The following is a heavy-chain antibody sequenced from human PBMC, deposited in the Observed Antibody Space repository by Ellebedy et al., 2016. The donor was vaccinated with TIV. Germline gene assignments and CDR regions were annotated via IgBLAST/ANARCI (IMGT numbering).Heavy chain of an antibody. CDR2: IYHSGST. J-gene: IGHJ4*02. V-gene: IGHV4-59*01. CDR1: GDSINNNY. D-gene: IGHD3-10*01. CDR3: SGAYGRATPKY. Sequence: MPGGSLRLSCNVSGDSINNNYWSWIRQPPGKGLQWIAYIYHSGSTSYHPSLKSRVSISVDTSKNQLSLRLSSVTAADTAVYFCSGAYGRATPKYWGQGTLVTVSS.